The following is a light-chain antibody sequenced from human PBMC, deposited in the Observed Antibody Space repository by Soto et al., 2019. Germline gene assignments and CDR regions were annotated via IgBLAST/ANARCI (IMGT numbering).Light chain of an antibody. CDR3: QQYKDYGYT. CDR1: QTVEMW. V-gene: IGKV1-5*01. J-gene: IGKJ2*01. CDR2: DVS. Sequence: IQVTKSAFILSASLADEVTITCRASQTVEMWMALYQQKPGKAPKLLISDVSTLERGVPSRFSGSGSATEFTLTISGRQPDDFATDYCQQYKDYGYTFGQGTKVDIK.